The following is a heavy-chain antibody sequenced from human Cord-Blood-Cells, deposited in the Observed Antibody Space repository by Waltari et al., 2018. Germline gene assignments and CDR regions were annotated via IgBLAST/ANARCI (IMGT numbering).Heavy chain of an antibody. V-gene: IGHV3-30*18. CDR1: GFTFSSYG. CDR3: AKSLGVVVVAADY. Sequence: QVQLVESGGGVVQPGRSLRLSCAAPGFTFSSYGMPWVRQAPGKGLEWVAVISYDGSNKYYADSVKGRFTISRDNSKNTLYLQMNSLRAEDTAVYYCAKSLGVVVVAADYWGQGTLVTVSS. J-gene: IGHJ4*02. D-gene: IGHD2-15*01. CDR2: ISYDGSNK.